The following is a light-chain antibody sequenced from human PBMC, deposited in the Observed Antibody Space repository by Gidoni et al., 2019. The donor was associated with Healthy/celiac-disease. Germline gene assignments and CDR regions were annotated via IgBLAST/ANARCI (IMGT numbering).Light chain of an antibody. J-gene: IGLJ2*01. CDR3: CSYAGSYTLT. Sequence: QSALTPPRSVSGSPGQSVTISCTGTSSYVGGYNYVSWYQQHPGKAPKLMIYDVSKRPSGVPDRFSGSKSGNTASLTISGLQAEDEADYYCCSYAGSYTLTFGGGTKLTVL. CDR2: DVS. CDR1: SSYVGGYNY. V-gene: IGLV2-11*01.